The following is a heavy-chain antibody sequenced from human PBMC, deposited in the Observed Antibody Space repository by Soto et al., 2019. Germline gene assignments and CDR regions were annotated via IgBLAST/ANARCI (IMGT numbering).Heavy chain of an antibody. CDR3: ARDYYTWGVS. Sequence: QVHLVESGGGMVKPGEPLRISCAASRFSFRDYFMSWIRQAPGKGLEWISYIGPYGNTIYYADSVKGRFVISRDDTKNSLFLKMDNRRADDTAFYYGARDYYTWGVSWGRGTRVPVSS. CDR1: RFSFRDYF. D-gene: IGHD3-10*01. J-gene: IGHJ5*02. V-gene: IGHV3-11*01. CDR2: IGPYGNTI.